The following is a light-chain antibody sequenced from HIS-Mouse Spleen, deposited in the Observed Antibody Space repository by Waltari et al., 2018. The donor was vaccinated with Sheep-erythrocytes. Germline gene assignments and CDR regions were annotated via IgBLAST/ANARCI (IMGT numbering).Light chain of an antibody. V-gene: IGLV3-25*03. Sequence: SYDLTQPPSVSVSTGQTARITFSGDALPKQYAYWYQQKPGQAPVLVIYKDSERPSGLPARFSGSSSGTTVTLTISGVQAEDEAEYYCQSADSSGTYVVFGGGTKL. CDR1: ALPKQY. CDR3: QSADSSGTYVV. CDR2: KDS. J-gene: IGLJ2*01.